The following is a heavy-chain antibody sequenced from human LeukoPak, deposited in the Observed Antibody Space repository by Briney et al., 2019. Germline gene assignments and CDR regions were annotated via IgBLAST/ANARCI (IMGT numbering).Heavy chain of an antibody. CDR1: SYSINGAYY. Sequence: PSETLSLTCTVSSYSINGAYYWGWIRQAPGKGLEWIGSIYYHENTYYNSSLKSRVTISVDTSKNQFSLKLNSVTAADTAVYFCARRAYSAAYWKHFDYWGQGTLVTVSS. CDR2: IYYHENT. D-gene: IGHD1-1*01. V-gene: IGHV4-38-2*02. J-gene: IGHJ4*02. CDR3: ARRAYSAAYWKHFDY.